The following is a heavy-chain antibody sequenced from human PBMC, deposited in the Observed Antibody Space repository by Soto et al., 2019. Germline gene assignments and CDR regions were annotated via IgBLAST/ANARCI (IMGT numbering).Heavy chain of an antibody. V-gene: IGHV3-23*01. CDR2: ISGSGGST. J-gene: IGHJ6*02. CDR1: GFTFSSYA. Sequence: EVQLLESGGGLVQPGGSLRLSCAASGFTFSSYAMSWVRQAPGKGLEWVSAISGSGGSTYYADSVKGRFTISRDNSKNTLHLQMNSLRADDTAVYYCAKRTNTVTTDYSYGMDVWGQGTTVTVSS. D-gene: IGHD4-17*01. CDR3: AKRTNTVTTDYSYGMDV.